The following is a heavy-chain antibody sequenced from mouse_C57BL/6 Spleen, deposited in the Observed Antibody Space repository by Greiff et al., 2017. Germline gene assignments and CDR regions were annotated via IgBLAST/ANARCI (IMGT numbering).Heavy chain of an antibody. J-gene: IGHJ3*01. CDR1: GFNFTDYY. CDR2: IDPEDGDT. CDR3: TTYDGSSYGFAY. Sequence: EVQLHQSGAELVRPGASVKLSCTASGFNFTDYYMHWVKQRPEQGLEWIGRIDPEDGDTEYAPKFKGKATMSVDTSSTTAYLQIGSLTSECAAVYDCTTYDGSSYGFAYWGQGTLVTVSA. V-gene: IGHV14-1*01. D-gene: IGHD1-1*01.